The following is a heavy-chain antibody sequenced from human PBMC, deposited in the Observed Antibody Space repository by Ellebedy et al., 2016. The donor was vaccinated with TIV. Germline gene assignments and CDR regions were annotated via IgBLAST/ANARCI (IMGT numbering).Heavy chain of an antibody. D-gene: IGHD3-10*01. CDR1: GGSISSYY. J-gene: IGHJ4*02. Sequence: GSLRLXXTVSGGSISSYYWSWIRQPPGKGLEWIGEINHSGSTNYNPSLKSRVTISVDTSKNQFSLKLSSVTAADTAVYYCARGRDYYGSGSYYNEEEYYFDYWGQGTLVTVSS. CDR3: ARGRDYYGSGSYYNEEEYYFDY. CDR2: INHSGST. V-gene: IGHV4-34*01.